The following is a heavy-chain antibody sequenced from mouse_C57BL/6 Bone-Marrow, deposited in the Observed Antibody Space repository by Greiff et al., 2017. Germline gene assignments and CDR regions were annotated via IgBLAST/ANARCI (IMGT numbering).Heavy chain of an antibody. CDR2: ISSGGSST. CDR1: GFTFSSYG. D-gene: IGHD2-3*01. V-gene: IGHV5-6*01. CDR3: ARRYYDGYYVWFAY. Sequence: EVQVVESGGGLVKPGGSLKLSCAASGFTFSSYGMSWVRQTPDKRLEWVATISSGGSSTYYPDSVTGRFTISIDNAKNTLYLQMSSLKSEDTAMYSCARRYYDGYYVWFAYWGQGTLVTVSA. J-gene: IGHJ3*01.